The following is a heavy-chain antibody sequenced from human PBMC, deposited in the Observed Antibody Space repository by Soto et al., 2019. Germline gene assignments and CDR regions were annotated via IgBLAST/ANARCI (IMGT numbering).Heavy chain of an antibody. CDR1: GGTFSSYA. Sequence: QVQLVQSGAEVKKPGSSVKVSCKASGGTFSSYAISWVRQAPGQGLEWMGGIIPIFGTANYAQKFQGRVTITADESTSTAYMELSSLRSEDTAVYYCARHPRGYLNHYYGMDVWGQGSTVTVSS. CDR3: ARHPRGYLNHYYGMDV. CDR2: IIPIFGTA. V-gene: IGHV1-69*01. D-gene: IGHD3-22*01. J-gene: IGHJ6*02.